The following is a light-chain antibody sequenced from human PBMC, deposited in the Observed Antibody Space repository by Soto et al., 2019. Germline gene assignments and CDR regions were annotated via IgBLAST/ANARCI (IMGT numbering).Light chain of an antibody. J-gene: IGKJ2*01. CDR2: GAS. CDR3: QQYHNWPPYT. Sequence: EIVMTQSPATLSVSPGERATLSCRASQSVSSNLAWYQQKPDQAPRLLIYGASTRATGIPARFSGSGSGREFTLTISRLQSEDVAVYYCQQYHNWPPYTFGQGTKREI. CDR1: QSVSSN. V-gene: IGKV3-15*01.